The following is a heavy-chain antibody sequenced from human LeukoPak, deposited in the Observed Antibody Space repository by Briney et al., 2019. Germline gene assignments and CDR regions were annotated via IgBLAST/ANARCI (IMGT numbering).Heavy chain of an antibody. CDR3: ARGSRGTYNTFLIMRYGMDV. CDR2: INHSGST. J-gene: IGHJ6*02. V-gene: IGHV4-34*01. Sequence: SETLSLTCAVYGGSFSGYYWSWIRQPPGKGLEWIGEINHSGSTNYNPSLKSRVTISVDTSKNQFSLKLSSVTAADTAVYYCARGSRGTYNTFLIMRYGMDVWGQGTTVTVSS. D-gene: IGHD1-26*01. CDR1: GGSFSGYY.